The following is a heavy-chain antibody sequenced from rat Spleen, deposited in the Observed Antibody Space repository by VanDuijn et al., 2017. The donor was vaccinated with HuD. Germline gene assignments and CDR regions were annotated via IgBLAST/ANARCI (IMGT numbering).Heavy chain of an antibody. Sequence: EVQLVESGGGLVQPGRSMNLSCAASGFTFSNYYMAWVRQAPTKGLEWVASINTGGGNTYYRGSVKGRFTISRDNAKSTLDLQMDSQRSEDTATYYCVRLLGAPDWYFDFWGPGAMVTVSS. CDR1: GFTFSNYY. J-gene: IGHJ1*01. CDR3: VRLLGAPDWYFDF. CDR2: INTGGGNT. V-gene: IGHV5-25*01. D-gene: IGHD5-1*01.